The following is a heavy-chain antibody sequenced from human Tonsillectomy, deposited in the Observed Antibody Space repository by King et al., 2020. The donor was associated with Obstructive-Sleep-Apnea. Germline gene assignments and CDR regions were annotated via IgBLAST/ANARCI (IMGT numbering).Heavy chain of an antibody. D-gene: IGHD4-23*01. Sequence: VQLVESGAEVKEPGESLRISCKGSGYSFTSSWINWVRQMPGRGLEWMGRSYLSDSYTIYGPSFQGHVTISADKSITTAYLQWSSLKASDTATYYCARWEESGNSGYFYYGMDVWGQGTTVTVSS. CDR3: ARWEESGNSGYFYYGMDV. J-gene: IGHJ6*02. CDR2: SYLSDSYT. CDR1: GYSFTSSW. V-gene: IGHV5-10-1*01.